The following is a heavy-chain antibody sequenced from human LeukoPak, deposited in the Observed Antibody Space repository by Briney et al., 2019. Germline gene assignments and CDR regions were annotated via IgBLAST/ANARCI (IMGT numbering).Heavy chain of an antibody. J-gene: IGHJ5*02. CDR3: TRDSGEGLDP. CDR2: IRTKIHGGTT. CDR1: GFTFADYA. D-gene: IGHD3-10*01. V-gene: IGHV3-49*04. Sequence: PGRSLRLSCTASGFTFADYAMSWVRQAPGKGLEWVGFIRTKIHGGTTEYAASVKGRFTISRDDSKSIAYLQMNSLKTEDTAVYYCTRDSGEGLDPWGQGTLVTVSS.